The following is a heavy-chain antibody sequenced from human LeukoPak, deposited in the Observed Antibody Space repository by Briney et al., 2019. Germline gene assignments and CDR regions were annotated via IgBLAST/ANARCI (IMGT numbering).Heavy chain of an antibody. CDR3: ARGKLRSLDY. Sequence: GGSLRLSCAASGFTFSSYAMSWVRQAPGKGLEWVSYISSSSSTIYYADSVKGRFTISRDNAKNSLYLQMNSLRAEDTAVYYCARGKLRSLDYWGQGTLVTVSS. D-gene: IGHD6-19*01. CDR1: GFTFSSYA. V-gene: IGHV3-48*01. J-gene: IGHJ4*02. CDR2: ISSSSSTI.